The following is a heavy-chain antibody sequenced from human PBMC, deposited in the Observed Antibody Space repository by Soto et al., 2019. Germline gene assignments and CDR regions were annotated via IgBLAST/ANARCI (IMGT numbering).Heavy chain of an antibody. CDR2: VYHSGST. Sequence: QVQLQESGPGLVKPSETLSLTCTVSGDSISTYYWSWIRQSPGKGLEWIGYVYHSGSTNYNPSLKSRVTISVDTSKNQFSLRLTSVTAADTAVSYCARDGSPENYYSAAMDIWGQGTAVTVSS. V-gene: IGHV4-59*01. CDR1: GDSISTYY. J-gene: IGHJ6*02. CDR3: ARDGSPENYYSAAMDI. D-gene: IGHD1-1*01.